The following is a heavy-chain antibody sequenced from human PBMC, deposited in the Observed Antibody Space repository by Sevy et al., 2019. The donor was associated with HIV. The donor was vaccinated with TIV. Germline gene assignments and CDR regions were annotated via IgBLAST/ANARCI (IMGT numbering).Heavy chain of an antibody. CDR1: GFPFNDHA. Sequence: SLKISCAASGFPFNDHAMHWVRQVPGKCLEWVSGISWNSRNIGYADSVKGRFTISRDNARHFVYLEMNSLRPEDTAFYYCAKDINRGCDGVNCYSYYYYFYGLDVWGQGTTVTVSS. D-gene: IGHD2-21*01. CDR3: AKDINRGCDGVNCYSYYYYFYGLDV. V-gene: IGHV3-9*01. J-gene: IGHJ6*02. CDR2: ISWNSRNI.